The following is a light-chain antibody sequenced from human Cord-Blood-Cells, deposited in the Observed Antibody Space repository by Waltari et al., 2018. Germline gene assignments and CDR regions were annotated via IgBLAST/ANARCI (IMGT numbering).Light chain of an antibody. CDR3: QQYYSTPYT. CDR2: WAS. Sequence: DIVMTQSPDSLAVSLGERATIYCKSSQSVLYSSNNKNYLAWYQQKPGQPPKLLIYWASTRESGVPDRFSGSGPGTDFTLTISSLQAEDVAVYYCQQYYSTPYTFGQGTKLEIK. CDR1: QSVLYSSNNKNY. J-gene: IGKJ2*01. V-gene: IGKV4-1*01.